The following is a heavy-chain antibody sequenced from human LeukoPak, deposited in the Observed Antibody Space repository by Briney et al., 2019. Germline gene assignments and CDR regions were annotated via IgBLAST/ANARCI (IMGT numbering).Heavy chain of an antibody. CDR3: ARDRGYQMVDP. Sequence: GGSLRLSCAASGFTFSPYWMHWVRQAPGKGLVWVSRINGDGSSTDYADSVKGRFTISRDNAKNTPYLRMNSLTAEDTAVYYCARDRGYQMVDPWGQGTLVTVSS. V-gene: IGHV3-74*01. CDR2: INGDGSST. CDR1: GFTFSPYW. D-gene: IGHD5-12*01. J-gene: IGHJ5*02.